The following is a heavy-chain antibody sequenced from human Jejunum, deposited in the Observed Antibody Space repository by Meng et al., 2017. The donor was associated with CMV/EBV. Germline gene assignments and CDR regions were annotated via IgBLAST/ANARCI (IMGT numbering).Heavy chain of an antibody. D-gene: IGHD3-10*01. V-gene: IGHV4-30-4*01. J-gene: IGHJ5*02. CDR2: IFYSGST. CDR1: GGYISSSKW. Sequence: VSGGYISSSKWWSCVRQTPGDGLQWIGHIFYSGSTYYNPSLQSRVSISVDTSKNEFSLKLSSVTAADTAIYYCARARRIRGILFDPWGRGTLVTVSS. CDR3: ARARRIRGILFDP.